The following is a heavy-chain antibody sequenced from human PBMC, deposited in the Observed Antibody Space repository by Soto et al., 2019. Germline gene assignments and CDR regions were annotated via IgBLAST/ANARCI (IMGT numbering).Heavy chain of an antibody. V-gene: IGHV3-7*01. CDR3: ARGIVATIQHFDY. CDR2: IKQDGVEK. Sequence: RPMRLPCAVSGLNCGDHWGRRVRQTPGKGLEWVANIKQDGVEKYYMDSVKGRFTISRDNAKNSLYLQMNSLTAADTAVYYCARGIVATIQHFDYWGQGTLVTVSS. D-gene: IGHD5-12*01. CDR1: GLNCGDHW. J-gene: IGHJ4*02.